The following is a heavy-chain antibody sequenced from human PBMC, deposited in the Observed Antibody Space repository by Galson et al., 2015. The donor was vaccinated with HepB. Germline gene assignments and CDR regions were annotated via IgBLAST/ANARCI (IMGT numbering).Heavy chain of an antibody. CDR2: IKEDGSLR. CDR3: VRDSSIVVDGNWVDAYVI. Sequence: SLRLSCAASGFTFSHYWMAWVRQAPGQGLEWVANIKEDGSLRYYVDAVKGRFTISRDNAKNSLYLQMNSLRAEDTAVYYCVRDSSIVVDGNWVDAYVIWGQGTTVTVSS. V-gene: IGHV3-7*01. CDR1: GFTFSHYW. J-gene: IGHJ3*02. D-gene: IGHD1-26*01.